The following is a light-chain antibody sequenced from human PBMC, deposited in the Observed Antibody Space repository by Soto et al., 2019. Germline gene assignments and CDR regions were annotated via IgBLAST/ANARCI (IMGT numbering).Light chain of an antibody. J-gene: IGLJ3*02. CDR3: SSYTSSSTGV. Sequence: QSVLTQPPSVSGAPGQRVTISCTGSSSNIGAGYDVHWYQQLPGTAPKLLIYRNTNRPSGVPDRFSGSKSGTSASLTISGLQAEDEADYYCSSYTSSSTGVFGGGTKLTVL. CDR1: SSNIGAGYD. CDR2: RNT. V-gene: IGLV1-40*01.